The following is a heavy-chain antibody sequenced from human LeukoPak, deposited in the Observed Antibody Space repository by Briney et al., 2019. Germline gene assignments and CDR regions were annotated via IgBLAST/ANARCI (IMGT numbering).Heavy chain of an antibody. CDR3: AKSGYSSSWSNAAVYNWFDP. CDR2: ISGSGGST. J-gene: IGHJ5*02. V-gene: IGHV3-23*01. Sequence: GGSLRLSCAVSGFTFSSYWMSWVRQAPGKGLEWVSVISGSGGSTYYADSAKGRFTISRDNSKNTLYLQMNSLRAEDTAVYYCAKSGYSSSWSNAAVYNWFDPWGQGTLVTVSS. D-gene: IGHD6-13*01. CDR1: GFTFSSYW.